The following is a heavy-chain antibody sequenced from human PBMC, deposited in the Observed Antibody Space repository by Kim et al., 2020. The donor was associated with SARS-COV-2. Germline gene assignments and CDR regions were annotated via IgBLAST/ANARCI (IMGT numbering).Heavy chain of an antibody. CDR3: AKDPPNNNVGYEGTFDD. D-gene: IGHD5-12*01. V-gene: IGHV3-23*01. Sequence: VKGRFTISRDNSKNTLYLQMNSLRAEDTAVYYCAKDPPNNNVGYEGTFDDWGQGTLVTVSS. J-gene: IGHJ4*02.